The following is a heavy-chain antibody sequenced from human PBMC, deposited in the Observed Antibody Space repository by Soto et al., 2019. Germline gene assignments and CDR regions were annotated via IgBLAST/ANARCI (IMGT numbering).Heavy chain of an antibody. V-gene: IGHV3-64D*06. J-gene: IGHJ5*02. D-gene: IGHD3-3*01. CDR1: GLSFNDYA. CDR2: SSSNGVST. CDR3: VKDRFVNS. Sequence: TEGSLRLSCSASGLSFNDYAMHWVRQAAGKGLKYVSSSSSNGVSTYYAGSVKGRFTISRDNSKNTLYLQINSLRVEDPAVYYCVKDRFVNSWGQGGLATVSS.